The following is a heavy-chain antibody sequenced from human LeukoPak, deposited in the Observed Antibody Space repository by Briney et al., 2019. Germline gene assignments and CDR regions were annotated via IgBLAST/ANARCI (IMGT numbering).Heavy chain of an antibody. Sequence: GGSLRLSCAASGFTFSSYGMHWVRQAPGKGLEWVAVIWYDGSNKYYADSVKGRFTISRDNSKNTLYLQMNSLRAEDTAVYCCARDTYYHYYDSSGYYIDYWGQGTLVTVSS. D-gene: IGHD3-22*01. CDR3: ARDTYYHYYDSSGYYIDY. CDR1: GFTFSSYG. V-gene: IGHV3-33*01. J-gene: IGHJ4*02. CDR2: IWYDGSNK.